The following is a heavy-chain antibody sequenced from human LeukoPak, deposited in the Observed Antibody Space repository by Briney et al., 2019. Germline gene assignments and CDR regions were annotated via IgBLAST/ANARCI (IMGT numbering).Heavy chain of an antibody. CDR1: GDSISTSSYY. CDR3: ARHSYRWYSYGWYINHFDY. D-gene: IGHD6-19*01. J-gene: IGHJ4*02. Sequence: SETLSLTCTVSGDSISTSSYYWGWIRQPPGKGLEWIGSVYYTGSTHYNPSLKSRVTMSVDTSRKQFYLTVTSVTAADTAAYFCARHSYRWYSYGWYINHFDYWGQGTVVTVSS. V-gene: IGHV4-39*01. CDR2: VYYTGST.